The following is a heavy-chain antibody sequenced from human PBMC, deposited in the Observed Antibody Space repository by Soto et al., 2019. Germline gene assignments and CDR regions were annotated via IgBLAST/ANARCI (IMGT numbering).Heavy chain of an antibody. CDR3: ARDRRFLEWLLSDDDFQM. Sequence: QTHLVQSGAEVKEPGASVMLSCKASGYSFSNFGISWVRQAPGQGLEWMGWISAYNDKTQYAQKVQGRVTMTTNASTTTAYMELRSLTSDDTAMYYCARDRRFLEWLLSDDDFQMWDQGTMVTVSS. CDR2: ISAYNDKT. J-gene: IGHJ3*02. V-gene: IGHV1-18*01. CDR1: GYSFSNFG. D-gene: IGHD3-3*01.